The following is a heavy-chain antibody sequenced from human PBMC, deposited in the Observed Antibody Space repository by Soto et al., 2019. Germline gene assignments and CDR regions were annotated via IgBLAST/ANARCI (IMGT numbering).Heavy chain of an antibody. CDR3: ASHVDTAMSDWFDP. Sequence: QVQLVQSGAEVKKPGSSVKVSCKASGGTFSSYAISWVRQAPGQGLEWMGGIIPIFGTANYAQKFQGRVTXXAXEXXSTAYMELSSLRSEDTAVYYCASHVDTAMSDWFDPWGQGTLVTVSS. V-gene: IGHV1-69*12. J-gene: IGHJ5*02. CDR2: IIPIFGTA. D-gene: IGHD5-18*01. CDR1: GGTFSSYA.